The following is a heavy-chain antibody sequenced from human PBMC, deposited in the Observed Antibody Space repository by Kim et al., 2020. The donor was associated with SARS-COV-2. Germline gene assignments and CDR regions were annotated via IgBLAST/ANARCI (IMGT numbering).Heavy chain of an antibody. CDR3: AKDHIAAREGVNYYYGMDV. J-gene: IGHJ6*02. CDR2: ISYDGSNK. Sequence: GGSLRLSCAASGFTFSSYGMHWVRQAPGKGLEWVAVISYDGSNKYYADSVKGRFTISRDNSKNTLYLQMNSLRAEDTAVYYCAKDHIAAREGVNYYYGMDVWGQGTTVTVSS. D-gene: IGHD6-6*01. CDR1: GFTFSSYG. V-gene: IGHV3-30*18.